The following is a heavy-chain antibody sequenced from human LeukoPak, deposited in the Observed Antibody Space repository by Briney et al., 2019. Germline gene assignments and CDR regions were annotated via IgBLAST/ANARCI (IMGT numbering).Heavy chain of an antibody. D-gene: IGHD3-22*01. CDR2: ISAYNGNT. J-gene: IGHJ4*02. CDR1: GYTFTSYG. V-gene: IGHV1-18*01. CDR3: ARDASVYYSRWFDC. Sequence: ASVKVSGKASGYTFTSYGISWVRQATGQGLEWMGWISAYNGNTNYAQKFQGRVTMTTDTSTSTAYMELRSLRSDDTAVYYCARDASVYYSRWFDCWGQGTLVTVSS.